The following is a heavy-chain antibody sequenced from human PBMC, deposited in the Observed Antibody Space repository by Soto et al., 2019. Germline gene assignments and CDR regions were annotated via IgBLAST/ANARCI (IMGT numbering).Heavy chain of an antibody. CDR3: ATHLYYDILTGYYPTHYYFDY. CDR2: IDPSDSYT. CDR1: GYSFTSYW. Sequence: GESLKISCKGSGYSFTSYWISWVRQMPGKGLEWMGRIDPSDSYTSYSPSFQGHVTISADKSISTAYLQWSSLKASDTAMYYCATHLYYDILTGYYPTHYYFDYWGQGTLVTVSS. D-gene: IGHD3-9*01. V-gene: IGHV5-10-1*01. J-gene: IGHJ4*02.